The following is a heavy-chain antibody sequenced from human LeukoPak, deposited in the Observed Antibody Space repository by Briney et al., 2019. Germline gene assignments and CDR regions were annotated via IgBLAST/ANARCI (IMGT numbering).Heavy chain of an antibody. Sequence: PGGSLRLSCAASGFTLYGYAMYWVRQAPGKGLEWVSGIFGSGGSAHYADSVKGRFTISRDNSKNTVYLQMDSLRVEDTAVYYCGKATTGYSSGRYPGWPVDYWGQGTLVTVSS. D-gene: IGHD6-19*01. CDR2: IFGSGGSA. J-gene: IGHJ4*02. CDR1: GFTLYGYA. V-gene: IGHV3-23*01. CDR3: GKATTGYSSGRYPGWPVDY.